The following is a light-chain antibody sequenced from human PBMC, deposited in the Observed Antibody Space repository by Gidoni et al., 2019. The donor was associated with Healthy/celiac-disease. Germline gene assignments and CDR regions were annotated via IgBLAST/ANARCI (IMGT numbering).Light chain of an antibody. CDR3: QQYGSSPLWT. Sequence: EIVLTQSPGTLSLSPGERATLSCRARQSVSSSYLAWYQQKPGQAPRLLIYGAYSRATGIPDRFSGSGSGTDFTLTISRLEPEYFAVYYCQQYGSSPLWTFGQGTKVEIK. CDR2: GAY. J-gene: IGKJ1*01. CDR1: QSVSSSY. V-gene: IGKV3-20*01.